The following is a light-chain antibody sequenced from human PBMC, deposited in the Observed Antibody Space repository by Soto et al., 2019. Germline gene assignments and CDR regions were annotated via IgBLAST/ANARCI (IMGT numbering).Light chain of an antibody. V-gene: IGKV3-20*01. CDR1: QTVRNNY. CDR3: QQYRSSPIT. J-gene: IGKJ5*01. Sequence: EFVLTQSPGTLSLSPGERATLPCRASQTVRNNYLAWYQQKPGQAPRLLIYTASSRATGIPDRFSGSGSGTDFSLTISRLEPEDFAVYYCQQYRSSPITFGQGTRLEIK. CDR2: TAS.